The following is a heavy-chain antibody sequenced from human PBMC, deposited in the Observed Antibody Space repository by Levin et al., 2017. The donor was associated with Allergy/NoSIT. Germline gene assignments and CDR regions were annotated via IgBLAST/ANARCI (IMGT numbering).Heavy chain of an antibody. J-gene: IGHJ4*02. CDR1: GFTFSSYA. CDR2: ISGSGGST. D-gene: IGHD3-16*02. Sequence: GGSLRLSCAASGFTFSSYAMSWVRQAPGKGLEWVSAISGSGGSTYYADSVKGRFTISRDNSKNTLYLQMNSLRAEDTAVYYCAKPGMITFGGVIATYYFDYWGQGTLVTVSS. CDR3: AKPGMITFGGVIATYYFDY. V-gene: IGHV3-23*01.